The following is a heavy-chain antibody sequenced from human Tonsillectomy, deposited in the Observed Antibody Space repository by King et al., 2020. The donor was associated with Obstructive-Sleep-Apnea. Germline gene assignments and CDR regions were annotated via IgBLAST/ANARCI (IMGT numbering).Heavy chain of an antibody. CDR3: ARAKGYCSSTSCYPREFDP. D-gene: IGHD2-2*01. CDR1: GGSFSGHY. Sequence: QVQLQQWGAGLLKPSETLSLTCAVYGGSFSGHYCSWIRQPPGKGLEWIGEINHIGSTNNNPSLKSRVTISVDTAKNQFSLKLSAVTAADTAVYYCARAKGYCSSTSCYPREFDPWGQGTLVTVSS. J-gene: IGHJ5*02. CDR2: INHIGST. V-gene: IGHV4-34*01.